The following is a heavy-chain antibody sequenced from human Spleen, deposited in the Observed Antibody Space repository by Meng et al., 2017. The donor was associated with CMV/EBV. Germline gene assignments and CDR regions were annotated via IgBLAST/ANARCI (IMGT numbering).Heavy chain of an antibody. Sequence: LSLTCAASGFTFSSYAMHWVRQTPGKGREWEAVISYDGNNKYYADSVRGRFTISRDNSKNTLHLQMNSLRPEDTAASHCAIDRYFDWLFYFAPGGQGTLVTVSS. CDR1: GFTFSSYA. V-gene: IGHV3-30*04. CDR3: AIDRYFDWLFYFAP. J-gene: IGHJ5*02. D-gene: IGHD3-9*01. CDR2: ISYDGNNK.